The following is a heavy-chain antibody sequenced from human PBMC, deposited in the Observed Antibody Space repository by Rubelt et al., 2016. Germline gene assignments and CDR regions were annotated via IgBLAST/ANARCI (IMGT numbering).Heavy chain of an antibody. CDR3: ARALRLENFDY. D-gene: IGHD5-24*01. J-gene: IGHJ4*02. V-gene: IGHV3-48*04. CDR2: ISSSRIPL. Sequence: QAPGKGLEWVSYISSSRIPLYSSSSVKCRFPISRYNAKNSLYLQMNSLRAEDTAVYYCARALRLENFDYWGQGTLVTVSS.